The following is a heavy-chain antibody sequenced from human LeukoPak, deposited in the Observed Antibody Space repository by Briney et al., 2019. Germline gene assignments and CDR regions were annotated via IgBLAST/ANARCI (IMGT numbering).Heavy chain of an antibody. D-gene: IGHD3-22*01. J-gene: IGHJ4*02. CDR2: SNPKSGDT. V-gene: IGHV1-2*02. CDR1: GDTFSAYY. Sequence: ASVKVSCKASGDTFSAYYMHWMRQAPNAGLAWMGYSNPKSGDTLDTKKFQGRVTMTPHTSTGAAYLELGGLTYDDTAFYFCVTNYYYSGGYFYVDYWGQGTLVTVSS. CDR3: VTNYYYSGGYFYVDY.